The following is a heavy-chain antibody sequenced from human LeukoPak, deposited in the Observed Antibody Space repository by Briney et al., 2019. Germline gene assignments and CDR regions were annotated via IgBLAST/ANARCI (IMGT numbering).Heavy chain of an antibody. V-gene: IGHV4-39*01. Sequence: PSETLSLTCTVSGGSISSSSYYWGWIRQPPGKGLEWIGSIYYSGSTYYNPSLESRVTISVDTSKNQFSLKLSSVTAADTAVYSCARRPYDSSGYYYVNWFFDLWGRGTLVTVSS. D-gene: IGHD3-22*01. CDR1: GGSISSSSYY. CDR3: ARRPYDSSGYYYVNWFFDL. J-gene: IGHJ2*01. CDR2: IYYSGST.